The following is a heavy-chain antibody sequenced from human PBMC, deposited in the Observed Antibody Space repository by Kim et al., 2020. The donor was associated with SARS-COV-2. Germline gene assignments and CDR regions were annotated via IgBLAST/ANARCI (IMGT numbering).Heavy chain of an antibody. CDR1: GFTFSSYW. CDR3: ARYFLAVVPAASRPVDY. Sequence: GGSLRLSCAASGFTFSSYWMSWVRQAPGKGLEWVANIKQDGSEKYYVDSVKGRFTISRDNAKNSLYLQTNSLRAEDTAVYYCARYFLAVVPAASRPVDYWGQGTLVTVSS. J-gene: IGHJ4*02. V-gene: IGHV3-7*01. CDR2: IKQDGSEK. D-gene: IGHD2-2*01.